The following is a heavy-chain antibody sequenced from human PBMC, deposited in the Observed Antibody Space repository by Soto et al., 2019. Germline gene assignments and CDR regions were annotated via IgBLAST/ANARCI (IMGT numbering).Heavy chain of an antibody. V-gene: IGHV3-15*01. Sequence: PGGSLRLSCAASGFTFSNAWMSWVRQAPGKGLEWVGRIKSKTDGGTTDYAAPVKGRFTISRDDSKNTLYLQMNSLKTEDTAVYYCTTRITMVRGVIEARDDYWGQGTLVTVSS. D-gene: IGHD3-10*01. CDR1: GFTFSNAW. CDR3: TTRITMVRGVIEARDDY. CDR2: IKSKTDGGTT. J-gene: IGHJ4*02.